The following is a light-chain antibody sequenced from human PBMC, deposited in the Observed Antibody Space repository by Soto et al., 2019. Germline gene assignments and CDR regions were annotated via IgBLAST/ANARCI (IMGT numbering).Light chain of an antibody. Sequence: LTQPASVSVSPGQSITISCTGTSSDVGNYNFVSWYQHHPGKAPKVMIYEVSKWPSGVSNRFSGSKSGNTASLTISGLQAEDEADYYCCSYAGSGTWVFGGGTKVTVL. J-gene: IGLJ3*02. V-gene: IGLV2-23*02. CDR1: SSDVGNYNF. CDR3: CSYAGSGTWV. CDR2: EVS.